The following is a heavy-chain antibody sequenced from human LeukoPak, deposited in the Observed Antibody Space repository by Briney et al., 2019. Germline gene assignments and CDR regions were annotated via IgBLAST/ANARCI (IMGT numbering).Heavy chain of an antibody. CDR1: GGSISSGGYY. V-gene: IGHV4-31*03. CDR2: ISHSGSP. CDR3: ARDSIAGYSLSW. D-gene: IGHD3-9*01. J-gene: IGHJ4*02. Sequence: PSQTLSLTCTVSGGSISSGGYYWSWIRQPPGKGLEWIGEISHSGSPNYNPSLKGRLTISVDTAKNQFSLKLSSVTAADTAVYYCARDSIAGYSLSWWGQGTLVTVSS.